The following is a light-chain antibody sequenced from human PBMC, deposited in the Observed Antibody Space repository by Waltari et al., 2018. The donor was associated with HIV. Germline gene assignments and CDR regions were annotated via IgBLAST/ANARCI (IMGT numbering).Light chain of an antibody. CDR2: KDT. V-gene: IGLV3-25*03. CDR3: QSADTSGTRV. Sequence: SFELTQPPSVPVSPGQTARITCSGDALTRQHAYWYQQKPGQAPVVVIYKDTERPSGIPERFSGSSSGTTVTLTISGVQAEDEADYYCQSADTSGTRVFASGTKVTVL. J-gene: IGLJ1*01. CDR1: ALTRQH.